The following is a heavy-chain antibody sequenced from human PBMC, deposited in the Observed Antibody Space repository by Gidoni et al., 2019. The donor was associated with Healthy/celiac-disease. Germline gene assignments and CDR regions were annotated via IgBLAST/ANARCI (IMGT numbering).Heavy chain of an antibody. V-gene: IGHV3-9*01. CDR2: IRWNSGSI. CDR1: GFTFDNYA. J-gene: IGHJ4*02. Sequence: EVQLVKSGGGLLKPGRYLRLSCEASGFTFDNYAMTWVRKAPAKGLGWVSGIRWNSGSIGYADSVKGRFTISRDNAKNSLYLQMNSLRAEDTALYYCAKEWEWSLDYWGQGTLVTVSS. CDR3: AKEWEWSLDY. D-gene: IGHD3-3*01.